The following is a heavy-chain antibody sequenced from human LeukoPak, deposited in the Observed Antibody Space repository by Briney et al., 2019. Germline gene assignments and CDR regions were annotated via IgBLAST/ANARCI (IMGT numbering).Heavy chain of an antibody. CDR3: ARGGYYGSGNDFRFDP. Sequence: SETLSLTCTVSGGSISSSSYYWGWIRQPPGKGLEWIGTIYYGGSTYYNPSLKSRVTISVDTSKNQFSLKLSSVTAADTAVYYCARGGYYGSGNDFRFDPWGQGTLVTVSS. CDR2: IYYGGST. D-gene: IGHD3-10*01. J-gene: IGHJ5*02. V-gene: IGHV4-39*07. CDR1: GGSISSSSYY.